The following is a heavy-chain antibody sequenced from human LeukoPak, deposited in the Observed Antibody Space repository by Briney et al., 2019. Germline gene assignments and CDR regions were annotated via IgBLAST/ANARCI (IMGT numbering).Heavy chain of an antibody. D-gene: IGHD4-23*01. J-gene: IGHJ4*02. CDR1: GGSISSSSYY. V-gene: IGHV4-39*01. Sequence: SETLSLTCTVSGGSISSSSYYWGWIRQPPGKGLEWIGSIYYSGSTFYNPSLKSRVTISVDTSKNQFSLKLTSVTAADTAVYFCARTTVITQIGPRYFDYWGQGTLATVSS. CDR2: IYYSGST. CDR3: ARTTVITQIGPRYFDY.